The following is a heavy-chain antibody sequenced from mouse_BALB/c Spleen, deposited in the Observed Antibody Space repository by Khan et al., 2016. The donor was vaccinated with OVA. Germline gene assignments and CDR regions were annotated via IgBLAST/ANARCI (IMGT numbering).Heavy chain of an antibody. V-gene: IGHV1-4*01. J-gene: IGHJ3*01. CDR3: VRDVAYHRNDVWFAY. Sequence: QVQLKQSGAELARPGASVKMSCKASGYTFTSYTINWIKLRPGQGLAWIGYINPSNGYNNYNQKFKAKATLTADKSSTTAYLQLSSLTSDVSAVEYCVRDVAYHRNDVWFAYWGQGTLVTVSA. D-gene: IGHD2-14*01. CDR1: GYTFTSYT. CDR2: INPSNGYN.